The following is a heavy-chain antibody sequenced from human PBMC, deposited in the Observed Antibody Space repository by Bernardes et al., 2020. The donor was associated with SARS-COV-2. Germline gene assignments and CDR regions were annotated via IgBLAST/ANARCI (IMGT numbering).Heavy chain of an antibody. Sequence: SGPTLVKPTQTLTLTCTLSGFSLSTTAVGVAWIRQPPGKALEWLALIYWNGDKRYSPSLKSRLSITKDTSKNQVVLTRTNMAPVDTATYYCAHTVIGGQNGYGGFDYWGQGALVTVSS. CDR2: IYWNGDK. J-gene: IGHJ4*02. V-gene: IGHV2-5*01. D-gene: IGHD3-10*01. CDR3: AHTVIGGQNGYGGFDY. CDR1: GFSLSTTAVG.